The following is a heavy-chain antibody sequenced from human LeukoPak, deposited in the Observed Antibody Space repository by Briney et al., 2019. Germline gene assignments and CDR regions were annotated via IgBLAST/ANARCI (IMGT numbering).Heavy chain of an antibody. J-gene: IGHJ3*02. CDR2: IYYSGST. CDR3: ARRYSYGASDASDI. CDR1: GGSISSYY. D-gene: IGHD5-18*01. Sequence: PSETLSLTCTVSGGSISSYYWSWIRQPPGKGLEWIGYIYYSGSTNYNPSLKSRVTISVDTSKNQFSLKLSSVTAADTAVYYCARRYSYGASDASDIWGQGTMVTVSS. V-gene: IGHV4-59*08.